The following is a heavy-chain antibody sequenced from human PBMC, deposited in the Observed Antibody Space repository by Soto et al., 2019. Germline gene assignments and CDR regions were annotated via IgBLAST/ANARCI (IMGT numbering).Heavy chain of an antibody. CDR1: GFTFSSYA. CDR3: ARDGDYPPWWEFDY. Sequence: QVQLVESGGGVVQPGRSLRLSCAASGFTFSSYAMHWVRQAPGKGLEWVAVISNDGSNKYYADSVKGRFTISRDNSKNTLYLQMNSLRAEDTAVYYCARDGDYPPWWEFDYWGQGTLVTVSS. CDR2: ISNDGSNK. D-gene: IGHD1-26*01. J-gene: IGHJ4*02. V-gene: IGHV3-30-3*01.